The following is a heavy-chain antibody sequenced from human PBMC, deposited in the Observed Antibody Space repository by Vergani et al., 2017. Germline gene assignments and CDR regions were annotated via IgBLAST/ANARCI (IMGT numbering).Heavy chain of an antibody. CDR1: GFTFSSYS. D-gene: IGHD2-21*02. J-gene: IGHJ6*02. V-gene: IGHV3-48*01. CDR3: TRDAVTIWEHIVVVTAPPVYYYYYYGMDV. CDR2: ISSSSSTI. Sequence: EVQLVESGGGLVQPGGSLRLSCAASGFTFSSYSMNWVRQAPGKGLEWVSYISSSSSTIYYADSVKGRFTISRDDSKSIAYLQMNSLKTEDTAVYYCTRDAVTIWEHIVVVTAPPVYYYYYYGMDVWGQGTTVTVSS.